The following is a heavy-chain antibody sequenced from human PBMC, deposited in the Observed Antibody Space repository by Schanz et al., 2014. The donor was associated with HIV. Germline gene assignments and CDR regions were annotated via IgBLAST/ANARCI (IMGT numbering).Heavy chain of an antibody. J-gene: IGHJ6*02. V-gene: IGHV3-21*05. CDR3: ARSPSYGMDV. CDR2: ISSSSSVR. CDR1: GFSFSMYS. Sequence: EVQLVESGGGLVKPGGSLRLSCAASGFSFSMYSMNWVRQAPGKGLEWVSKISSSSSVRHYADSVKGRFTVSRDNAKNSLSLQMNSLRAEDTAVYYCARSPSYGMDVWGQGTTVTVSS.